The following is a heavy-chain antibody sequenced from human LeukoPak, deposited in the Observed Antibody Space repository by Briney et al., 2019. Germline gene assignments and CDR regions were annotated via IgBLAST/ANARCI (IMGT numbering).Heavy chain of an antibody. CDR1: GGSFSGYY. D-gene: IGHD3-22*01. CDR3: ARSLYYDSSGYYFDY. Sequence: SETLSLTCAVYGGSFSGYYWSWIRQPTGKGLEWIGEINHSGSTNYNPSLKIRVTISVDTSKNQFSLKLSSVTAADTAVYYCARSLYYDSSGYYFDYWGQGTLVTVSS. CDR2: INHSGST. J-gene: IGHJ4*02. V-gene: IGHV4-34*01.